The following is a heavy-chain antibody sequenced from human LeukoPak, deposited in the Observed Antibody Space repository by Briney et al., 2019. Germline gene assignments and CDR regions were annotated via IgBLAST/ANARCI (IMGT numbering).Heavy chain of an antibody. CDR3: ARADTWIQLWPTDAFDI. J-gene: IGHJ3*02. V-gene: IGHV1-2*02. Sequence: ASVKVSCKASGYTFTGYYMHWVRQAPGQGLEWMGWINPNSGGTNYAQKFQGRVTMTRDTSISTAYMELSRLRSDDTAVHYCARADTWIQLWPTDAFDIWGQGTMVTVSS. CDR2: INPNSGGT. D-gene: IGHD5-18*01. CDR1: GYTFTGYY.